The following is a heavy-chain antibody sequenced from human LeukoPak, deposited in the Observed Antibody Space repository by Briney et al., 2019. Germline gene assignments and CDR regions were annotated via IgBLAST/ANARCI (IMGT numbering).Heavy chain of an antibody. D-gene: IGHD3-10*01. CDR1: GFTFSSYA. J-gene: IGHJ4*02. V-gene: IGHV3-30-3*01. CDR3: AKAPGNFYVSGSYEAY. CDR2: ISYDGSNK. Sequence: GGSLRLSCAASGFTFSSYAMHWVRQAPGKGLEWVAVISYDGSNKYYADSVKGRFTISRDNSKNTLYLQMNSLRAEDTAVYYCAKAPGNFYVSGSYEAYWGQGTLVTVSS.